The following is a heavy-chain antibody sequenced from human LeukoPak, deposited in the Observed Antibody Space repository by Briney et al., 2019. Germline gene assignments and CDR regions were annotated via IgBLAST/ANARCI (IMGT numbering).Heavy chain of an antibody. D-gene: IGHD3-10*01. CDR2: IYYSGST. CDR1: GGSISSYY. CDR3: ARDPLWFGETSDAFDI. V-gene: IGHV4-59*01. J-gene: IGHJ3*02. Sequence: SETLSLTCTVSGGSISSYYWSWIRQPPGKGLEWIGYIYYSGSTNYNPSLKSRVTISVDTSKNQFSLKLSSVTAADTAVYYCARDPLWFGETSDAFDIWGQGTMVTVSS.